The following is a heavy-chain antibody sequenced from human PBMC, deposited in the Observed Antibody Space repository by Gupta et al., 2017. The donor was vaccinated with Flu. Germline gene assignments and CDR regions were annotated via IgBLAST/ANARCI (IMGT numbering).Heavy chain of an antibody. Sequence: QLQLQESGPGLVKPSETLSLICTVSGGSISDTSYYWGWIRQPPGKGLEWIGNVGYSGNTFYNPSLKSRGTISVDTSKNQFSLKLSAVTAADTAVYYCARRITYGKTFDYWGQGSLVTVSS. CDR3: ARRITYGKTFDY. D-gene: IGHD2/OR15-2a*01. CDR2: VGYSGNT. V-gene: IGHV4-39*01. J-gene: IGHJ4*02. CDR1: GGSISDTSYY.